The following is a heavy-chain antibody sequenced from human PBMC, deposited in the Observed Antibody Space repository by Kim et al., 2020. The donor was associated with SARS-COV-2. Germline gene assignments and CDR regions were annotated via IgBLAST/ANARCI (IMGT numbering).Heavy chain of an antibody. V-gene: IGHV4-61*02. D-gene: IGHD4-4*01. CDR1: GGSISSGSYY. CDR3: ARGGTPTVTTQWGIFDY. J-gene: IGHJ4*02. CDR2: IYTSGST. Sequence: SETLSLTCTVSGGSISSGSYYWSWIRQPAGKGLEWIGRIYTSGSTNYNPSLKSRVTISVDTSKNQFSLKLSSVTAADTAVYYCARGGTPTVTTQWGIFDYWGQGTLVTVSS.